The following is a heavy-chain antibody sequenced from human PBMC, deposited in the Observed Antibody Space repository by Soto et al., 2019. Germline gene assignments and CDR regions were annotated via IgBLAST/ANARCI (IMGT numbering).Heavy chain of an antibody. V-gene: IGHV3-9*01. J-gene: IGHJ6*02. CDR2: ISWNSGSI. CDR3: AKDADYYYYYGMDV. Sequence: DVQLVESGGGLVQPGRSLRLSCAASGFTFDEYAMHWVRQAPGKGLEWVSRISWNSGSIGYADSVKGRFTISRDNAKNSLYLQMNSLRAEDTALYYCAKDADYYYYYGMDVWGQGTTVTVSS. CDR1: GFTFDEYA.